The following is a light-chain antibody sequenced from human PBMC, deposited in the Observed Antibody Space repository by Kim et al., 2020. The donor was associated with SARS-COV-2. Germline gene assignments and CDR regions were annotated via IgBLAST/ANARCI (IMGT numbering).Light chain of an antibody. CDR1: NIGSKS. Sequence: SYELTQPPSVSVAPGKTARITCGGNNIGSKSVHWYQQKPGQAPVLVIYYDSDRPSVIPERFSRSNTGNSASLTISRGEAGDEADYYCQVWDSSSDHHVVFGAGTQRTVL. CDR3: QVWDSSSDHHVV. V-gene: IGLV3-21*04. J-gene: IGLJ2*01. CDR2: YDS.